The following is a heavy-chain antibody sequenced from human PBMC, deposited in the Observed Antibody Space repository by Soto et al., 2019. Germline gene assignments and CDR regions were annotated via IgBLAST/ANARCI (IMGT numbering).Heavy chain of an antibody. D-gene: IGHD3-16*02. J-gene: IGHJ5*02. CDR1: GGSFSGYY. V-gene: IGHV4-34*01. CDR3: ARHMITFGGVIPRGSIDP. Sequence: PSETLSLTCAVYGGSFSGYYWSWIRQPPGKGLEWIGEINHSGSTYYNPSLKSRVTISVDTSKNQFSLKLSSVTAADTAVYYCARHMITFGGVIPRGSIDPWGQGTLVTVSS. CDR2: INHSGST.